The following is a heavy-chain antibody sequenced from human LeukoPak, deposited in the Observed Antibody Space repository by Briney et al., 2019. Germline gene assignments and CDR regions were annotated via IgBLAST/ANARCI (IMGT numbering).Heavy chain of an antibody. D-gene: IGHD3/OR15-3a*01. CDR3: ARGIASTMILFPPPYYFDY. J-gene: IGHJ4*02. CDR2: IYYSGST. V-gene: IGHV4-39*07. Sequence: SETLSLTCTVSGGSISSSSYYWGWIRQPPGKGLEWIGSIYYSGSTYYNPSLKSRVTISVDTSKNQFSLKLSSVTAADTAVYYCARGIASTMILFPPPYYFDYWGQGTLVTVSS. CDR1: GGSISSSSYY.